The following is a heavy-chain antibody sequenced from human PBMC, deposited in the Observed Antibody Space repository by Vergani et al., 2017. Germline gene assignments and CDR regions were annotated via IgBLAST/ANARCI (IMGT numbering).Heavy chain of an antibody. J-gene: IGHJ6*03. CDR1: GFTFSSYW. CDR2: IKQDGSEK. Sequence: EVQLVESGGGLVQPGGSLRLSCAASGFTFSSYWMSWVRQAPGKGLEWVANIKQDGSEKYYVDSVKGRFTISRDNAKNSLYLQMNSLRAEDTAVYYCARGGGYCSSTSCPRYYYYYYYMDVWGKGP. D-gene: IGHD2-2*01. CDR3: ARGGGYCSSTSCPRYYYYYYYMDV. V-gene: IGHV3-7*01.